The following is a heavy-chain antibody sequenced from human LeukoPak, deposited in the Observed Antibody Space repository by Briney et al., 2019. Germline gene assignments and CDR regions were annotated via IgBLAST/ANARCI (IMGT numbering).Heavy chain of an antibody. CDR3: ARVRRITIFGVVSGRGYYYMDV. V-gene: IGHV4-34*01. D-gene: IGHD3-3*01. CDR1: GGSFSGYY. Sequence: SENLSRNCAVYGGSFSGYYWSWLRQPPGQGLEWIGEINHSGSTNYNPSLKSRVTISVDTSKNQFSLKLSSVTAADTAVYYCARVRRITIFGVVSGRGYYYMDVWGKGTTVTVSS. J-gene: IGHJ6*03. CDR2: INHSGST.